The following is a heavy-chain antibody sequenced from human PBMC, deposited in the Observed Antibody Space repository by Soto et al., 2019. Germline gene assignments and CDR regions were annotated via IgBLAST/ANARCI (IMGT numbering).Heavy chain of an antibody. V-gene: IGHV3-11*05. Sequence: QVQLVESGGGLVKPGGCLRLSCAASGFTFSDYYMSWIRQAPGKGLEWVSYISSSGSDTNYADSVKGRFTVSRDNAKNSLYLQMNSLRGEDTAVYYCARSLRGYSGYSGYWGQGTLVTXSS. CDR2: ISSSGSDT. CDR3: ARSLRGYSGYSGY. J-gene: IGHJ4*02. CDR1: GFTFSDYY. D-gene: IGHD5-12*01.